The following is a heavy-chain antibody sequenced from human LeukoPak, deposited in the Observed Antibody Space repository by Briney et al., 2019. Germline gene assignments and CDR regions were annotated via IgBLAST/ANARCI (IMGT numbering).Heavy chain of an antibody. Sequence: GSLRLSCAASGFTFSDYAMNWVRQAPGKGLEWIGEIYHSGSTNYNPSLKSRVTISVGKSKSHFSLKLNSVTAADTAVYYCARAPGSGQYNWFDPWGQGTLVTVSS. CDR1: GFTFSDYA. D-gene: IGHD3-10*01. CDR2: IYHSGST. V-gene: IGHV4-34*01. CDR3: ARAPGSGQYNWFDP. J-gene: IGHJ5*02.